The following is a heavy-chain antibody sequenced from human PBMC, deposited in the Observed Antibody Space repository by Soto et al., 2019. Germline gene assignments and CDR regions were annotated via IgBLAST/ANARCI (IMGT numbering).Heavy chain of an antibody. V-gene: IGHV1-8*01. Sequence: ASVKVSCKASGYTFTSYDINWVRQATGQGLEWMGWMNPNSGNTGYAQKFQGRVTMTRNTSISTAYMELSSLRSEDTAVYYCARGPVDIVATTHYYMDVWGKGTTVTVSS. J-gene: IGHJ6*03. D-gene: IGHD5-12*01. CDR1: GYTFTSYD. CDR2: MNPNSGNT. CDR3: ARGPVDIVATTHYYMDV.